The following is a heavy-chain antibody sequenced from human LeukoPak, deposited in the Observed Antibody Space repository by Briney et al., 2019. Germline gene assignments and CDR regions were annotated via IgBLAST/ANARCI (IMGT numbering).Heavy chain of an antibody. Sequence: PSETLSLTCTVSGDSISRYYWSWFRQPPGKGLEWIGNFQNSGTTNYNPSLKSRVTISVDTPQKQFSLKLTSVTAADTAVYYCACGERWLHFGFWGQGTLVTVSS. CDR2: FQNSGTT. D-gene: IGHD5-24*01. CDR1: GDSISRYY. J-gene: IGHJ4*02. CDR3: ACGERWLHFGF. V-gene: IGHV4-59*01.